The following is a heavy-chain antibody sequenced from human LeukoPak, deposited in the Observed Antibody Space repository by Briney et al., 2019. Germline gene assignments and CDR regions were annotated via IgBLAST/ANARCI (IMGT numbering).Heavy chain of an antibody. CDR3: ARAGGAAAGQLDV. Sequence: SETLSLTCTVSGGSISSGGYYWSWIRQHPGKGLEWIGYIYYSGSTYYNPSLKSRVTISVDTSKNQFSLKLSSVTAADTAVYYCARAGGAAAGQLDVWGQGTTVTVPS. J-gene: IGHJ6*02. D-gene: IGHD6-13*01. CDR2: IYYSGST. V-gene: IGHV4-31*03. CDR1: GGSISSGGYY.